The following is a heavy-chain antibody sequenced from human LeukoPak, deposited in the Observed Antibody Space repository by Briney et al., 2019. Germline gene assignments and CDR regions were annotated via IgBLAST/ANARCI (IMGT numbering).Heavy chain of an antibody. V-gene: IGHV3-7*03. CDR3: ARNNGMDV. CDR1: GFSFSDHW. Sequence: GGSLRLSCAASGFSFSDHWLDWVRQAPGRGPEWVANVNRDGSETYYLDSVKSRFTISKDNAKNSLYLQMNSLRAEDTALYHCARNNGMDVWGQGTTVIVSS. CDR2: VNRDGSET. J-gene: IGHJ6*02.